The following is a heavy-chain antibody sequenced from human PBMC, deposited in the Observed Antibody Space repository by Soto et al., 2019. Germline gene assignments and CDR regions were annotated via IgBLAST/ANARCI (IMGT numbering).Heavy chain of an antibody. CDR3: ARGRSSGWSNRNWYFDL. D-gene: IGHD6-19*01. J-gene: IGHJ2*01. CDR1: GYTFTGYY. V-gene: IGHV1-2*04. CDR2: INPNSGGT. Sequence: QVQLVQSGAEVKKPGASVKVSCKASGYTFTGYYMHWVRQAPGQGLEWMGWINPNSGGTNYEQKFQGWVTMTRDTSISTAYMELSRLRSDDTAVYYCARGRSSGWSNRNWYFDLWGRGTLVTVSS.